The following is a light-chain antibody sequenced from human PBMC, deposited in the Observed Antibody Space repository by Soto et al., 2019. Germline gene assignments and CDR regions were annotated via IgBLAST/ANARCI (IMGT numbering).Light chain of an antibody. CDR1: QSVSSNY. J-gene: IGKJ5*01. Sequence: EIVLTQSPGTLSLSPGERATLSCRASQSVSSNYLAWYQQKPGQAPRLLIYGASNTATGIPDRFSGSGSGTDFTLTISSLEPGDCAVFYCQQYGDPPITFGQGTRLEIK. CDR2: GAS. V-gene: IGKV3-20*01. CDR3: QQYGDPPIT.